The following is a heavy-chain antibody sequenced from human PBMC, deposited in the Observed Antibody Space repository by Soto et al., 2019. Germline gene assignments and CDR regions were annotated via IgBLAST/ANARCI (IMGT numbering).Heavy chain of an antibody. Sequence: QVQLQESGPGLVKPSQTLSLTCTVSNGSISSGDYYWNWIRQPPGKGLEWIGYIYYSGTTYYNPSLKSRVTISVDTSKNQFSLRLSSVTASDTAVYYCARVEVTTGLPFDYWGQGTLVTVSS. D-gene: IGHD4-17*01. V-gene: IGHV4-30-4*01. J-gene: IGHJ4*02. CDR3: ARVEVTTGLPFDY. CDR2: IYYSGTT. CDR1: NGSISSGDYY.